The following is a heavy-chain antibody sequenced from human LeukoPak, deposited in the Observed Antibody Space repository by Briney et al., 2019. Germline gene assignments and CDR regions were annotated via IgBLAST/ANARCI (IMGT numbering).Heavy chain of an antibody. J-gene: IGHJ4*02. D-gene: IGHD4-17*01. CDR3: ARDRYGSF. V-gene: IGHV3-7*01. CDR2: MKEDGSEK. Sequence: PGGSLRLSCAASGFTFGIYAMTWVRQAPGKGLEWGANMKEDGSEKYYVGSVKGRFTISRDNAKNSLYLQMNSLRAEDTAVYYCARDRYGSFWGQGTLVTVSS. CDR1: GFTFGIYA.